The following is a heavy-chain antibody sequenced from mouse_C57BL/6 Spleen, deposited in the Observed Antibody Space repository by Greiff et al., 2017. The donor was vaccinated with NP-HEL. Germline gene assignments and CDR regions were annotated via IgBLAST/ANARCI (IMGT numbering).Heavy chain of an antibody. CDR1: GYAFTNYL. J-gene: IGHJ2*01. CDR2: INPGSGGT. Sequence: VKLQESGAELVRPGTSVKVSCKASGYAFTNYLIEWVKQRPGQGLEWIGVINPGSGGTNYNEKFKGKATLTADKSSSTAYMQLSSLTSEDSAVYFCARSLYGNYAYWGQGTTLTVSS. CDR3: ARSLYGNYAY. V-gene: IGHV1-54*01. D-gene: IGHD2-1*01.